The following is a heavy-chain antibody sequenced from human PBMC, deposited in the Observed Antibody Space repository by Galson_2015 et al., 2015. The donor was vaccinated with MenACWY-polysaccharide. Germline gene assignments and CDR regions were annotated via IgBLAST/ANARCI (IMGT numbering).Heavy chain of an antibody. CDR3: ATNYPPYSSGYYFDY. CDR1: GYTFTSYD. D-gene: IGHD6-19*01. Sequence: SCKASGYTFTSYDINWVRQATGQGLEWMGWMNPNSGNTGYAQKFQGRVTMTRNTSISTAYMELSSLRSEDTAVYYCATNYPPYSSGYYFDYWGQGTLVTVSS. CDR2: MNPNSGNT. J-gene: IGHJ4*02. V-gene: IGHV1-8*01.